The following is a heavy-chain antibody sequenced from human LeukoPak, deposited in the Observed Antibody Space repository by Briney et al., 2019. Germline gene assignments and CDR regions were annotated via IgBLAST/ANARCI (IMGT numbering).Heavy chain of an antibody. J-gene: IGHJ6*03. CDR2: IYTSGST. Sequence: PSETLSLNCTVSGGSISSGSYYWSWIRQPAGKGLEWIGRIYTSGSTNYNPSLKSRVTISVDTSKNQFSLKLSSVTAADTAVYYCASEVIAVAAALGFDYYYYMDVWGKGTTVTVSS. V-gene: IGHV4-61*02. CDR3: ASEVIAVAAALGFDYYYYMDV. D-gene: IGHD6-19*01. CDR1: GGSISSGSYY.